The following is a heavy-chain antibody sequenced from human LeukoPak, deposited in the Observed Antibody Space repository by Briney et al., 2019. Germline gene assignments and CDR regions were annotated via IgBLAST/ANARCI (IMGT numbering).Heavy chain of an antibody. V-gene: IGHV3-64D*09. CDR2: ISSNGGRT. CDR3: VKDKYYDNSAYRSGAFDI. Sequence: GGSLRLFCSASGFTFRTYAMHWVRQAPGKGLECVSTISSNGGRTYYADSVKGRFTTSRDNSKNTLYLQMSSLRADDTSVYYCVKDKYYDNSAYRSGAFDIWGQGTMVTVSS. D-gene: IGHD3-22*01. CDR1: GFTFRTYA. J-gene: IGHJ3*02.